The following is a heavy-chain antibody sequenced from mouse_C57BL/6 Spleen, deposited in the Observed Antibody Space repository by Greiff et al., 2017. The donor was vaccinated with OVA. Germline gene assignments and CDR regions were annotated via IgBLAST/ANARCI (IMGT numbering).Heavy chain of an antibody. D-gene: IGHD2-3*01. CDR3: ARAGDGYYGFDV. Sequence: EVQLQESGPELVKPGASVKIPCKASGYTFTDYNMDWVKQSHGKSLEWIGDINPNNGGTIYNQKFKGKATLTVDKSSSTAYMELRSLTSEDTAVYYCARAGDGYYGFDVWGTGTTVTVSS. CDR1: GYTFTDYN. CDR2: INPNNGGT. V-gene: IGHV1-18*01. J-gene: IGHJ1*03.